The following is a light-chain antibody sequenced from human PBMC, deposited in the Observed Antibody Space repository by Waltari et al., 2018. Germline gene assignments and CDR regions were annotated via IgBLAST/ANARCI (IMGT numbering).Light chain of an antibody. Sequence: QAGLTQPPSVSKGLRQTATLTRTGNSNNVGNQGAAWLQQHQGHPPKLLSYRNNNRPSGISERLSASRAGNTASLTITGLQPEDEADYYCSAWDRSLNVWVFGGGTRLTVL. CDR1: SNNVGNQG. J-gene: IGLJ3*02. CDR2: RNN. CDR3: SAWDRSLNVWV. V-gene: IGLV10-54*01.